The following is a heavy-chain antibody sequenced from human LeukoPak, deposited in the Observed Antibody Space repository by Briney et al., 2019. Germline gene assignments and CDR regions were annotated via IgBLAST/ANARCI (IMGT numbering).Heavy chain of an antibody. D-gene: IGHD6-13*01. CDR2: IFASGST. J-gene: IGHJ5*02. Sequence: SETLSLTCTVSGSSISSYHWSWIRQPAGKGLEGIGHIFASGSTNYNPSLKSRATISVDKSKNQFSLKLSSVTAADTAVYYCARDSDGAAQFDPWGQGTLVTVSS. CDR3: ARDSDGAAQFDP. CDR1: GSSISSYH. V-gene: IGHV4-4*07.